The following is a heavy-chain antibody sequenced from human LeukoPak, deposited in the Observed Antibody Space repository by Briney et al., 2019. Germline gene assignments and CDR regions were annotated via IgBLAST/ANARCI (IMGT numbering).Heavy chain of an antibody. CDR2: ISGSGGST. V-gene: IGHV3-23*01. D-gene: IGHD6-19*01. Sequence: GGSLRLSCAASGFTFSSYAMSWVRQAPGKGLEWVSAISGSGGSTYYADSVEGRFTISRDNSKNTLYLQMNSLRAEDTAVYHCAKDLSSGWYSSDYWGQGTLVTVSS. CDR1: GFTFSSYA. J-gene: IGHJ4*02. CDR3: AKDLSSGWYSSDY.